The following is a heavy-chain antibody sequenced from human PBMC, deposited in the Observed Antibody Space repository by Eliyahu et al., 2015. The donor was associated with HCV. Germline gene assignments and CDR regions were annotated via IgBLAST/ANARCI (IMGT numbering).Heavy chain of an antibody. CDR3: ARGSWDIVVVPAAFDY. Sequence: EVQLVESGGGLVXPGGSLRLSCAASGFTFSSYSMNWVRQAPGKGLEWVSSISSSSSYIYYADSVKGRFTISRDNAKNSLYLQMNSLRAEDTAVYYCARGSWDIVVVPAAFDYWGQGTLVTVSS. J-gene: IGHJ4*02. V-gene: IGHV3-21*01. D-gene: IGHD2-2*01. CDR2: ISSSSSYI. CDR1: GFTFSSYS.